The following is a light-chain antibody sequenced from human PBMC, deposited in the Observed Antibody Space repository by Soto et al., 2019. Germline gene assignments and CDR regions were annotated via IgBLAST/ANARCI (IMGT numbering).Light chain of an antibody. CDR1: QSISRT. CDR3: QQYSNWPPFT. J-gene: IGKJ5*01. V-gene: IGKV3-15*01. CDR2: DTS. Sequence: EIVLTQSPDTLSVSPGERATLSCRASQSISRTLAWYQQKPGQAPRLLIYDTSTRATGIPARFSGSGSGTEFTLTISSLQSADSAVYYCQQYSNWPPFTFGQGTRLEIK.